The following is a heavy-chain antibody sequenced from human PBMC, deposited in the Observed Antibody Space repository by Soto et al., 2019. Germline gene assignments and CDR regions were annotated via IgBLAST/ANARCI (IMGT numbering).Heavy chain of an antibody. Sequence: QVQLQESGPGLVKPSETLSLTCTVSGAYMRNDYYYWSWVRQNPGKDLEWIGHMHHSGRTHYNPSLKSRVAISVDTSKNQFSLYLNPVTAADTAVYYCARWVEVSLDYFDSWGQGTPVTVSS. CDR1: GAYMRNDYYY. CDR2: MHHSGRT. D-gene: IGHD2-15*01. J-gene: IGHJ4*02. V-gene: IGHV4-31*03. CDR3: ARWVEVSLDYFDS.